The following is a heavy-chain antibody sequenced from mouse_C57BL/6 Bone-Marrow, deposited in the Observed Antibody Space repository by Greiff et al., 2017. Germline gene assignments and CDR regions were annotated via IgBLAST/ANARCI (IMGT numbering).Heavy chain of an antibody. J-gene: IGHJ2*01. D-gene: IGHD2-10*01. CDR1: GYTFTDYY. V-gene: IGHV1-26*01. Sequence: EVQLQQSGPELVKPGASVKISCKASGYTFTDYYMNWVKQSHGKSLEWIGDINPNNGGTSYNQKFKGKATLTVDKSSSTAYMELRSLTSEDSAVYYCGLLPFDYRGQGTTLTVSS. CDR2: INPNNGGT. CDR3: GLLPFDY.